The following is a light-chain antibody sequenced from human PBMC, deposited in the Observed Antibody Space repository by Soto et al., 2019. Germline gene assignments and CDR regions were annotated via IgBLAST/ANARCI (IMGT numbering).Light chain of an antibody. J-gene: IGLJ1*01. CDR2: EVN. CDR3: TSYTSSSTLV. CDR1: SSDIGGYKY. V-gene: IGLV2-14*01. Sequence: QSVLTQPASVSGSPGQSITISCTGTSSDIGGYKYVSWYQQHPGKVPKLMIYEVNTRPSGISNRFSGSKSGNTASLTISGLQAEDEADYYCTSYTSSSTLVFGTGTKVTV.